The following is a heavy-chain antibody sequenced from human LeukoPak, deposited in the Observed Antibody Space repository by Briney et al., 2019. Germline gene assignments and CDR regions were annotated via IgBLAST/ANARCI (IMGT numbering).Heavy chain of an antibody. J-gene: IGHJ4*02. CDR1: GGSFSGYY. CDR3: ARVKGHSGIAGGY. Sequence: SVTLSLTCAVYGGSFSGYYWSWIRQPPGKGLEWIGEINHSGSTNYNPSLKSRVTISVDTSKNQFSLKLSSVTAADTAVYYCARVKGHSGIAGGYWGQGTLVTVSS. CDR2: INHSGST. V-gene: IGHV4-34*01. D-gene: IGHD6-13*01.